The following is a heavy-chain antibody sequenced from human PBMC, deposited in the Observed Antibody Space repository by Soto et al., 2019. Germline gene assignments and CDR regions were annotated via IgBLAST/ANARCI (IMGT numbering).Heavy chain of an antibody. J-gene: IGHJ6*03. CDR2: IRRRSTNI. V-gene: IGHV3-48*02. D-gene: IGHD3-16*01. CDR1: GFTISGSA. CDR3: ARDLSWGSKWYYYMDV. Sequence: EVQLVESGGGWVQPGGSLRLSWAASGFTISGSAMNWVRQAPGRGLVWVSYIRRRSTNIHYADSVRGRFTISRDNAKNSLYLQMNSLRDEDTAVYRCARDLSWGSKWYYYMDVWGKGTTVTVSS.